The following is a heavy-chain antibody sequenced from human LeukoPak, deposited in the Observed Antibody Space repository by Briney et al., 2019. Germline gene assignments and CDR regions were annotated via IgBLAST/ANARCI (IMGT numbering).Heavy chain of an antibody. CDR3: ARDRGGTTVEYYYYYGMDV. CDR1: GYTFTGYY. Sequence: GASVKVSCKASGYTFTGYYMHWVRQAPGQGLEWMGGIIPIFGTANYAQKFQGRVTITADESTSTAYMELSSLRSEDTAVYYCARDRGGTTVEYYYYYGMDVWGQGTTVTVSS. D-gene: IGHD4-23*01. V-gene: IGHV1-69*13. CDR2: IIPIFGTA. J-gene: IGHJ6*02.